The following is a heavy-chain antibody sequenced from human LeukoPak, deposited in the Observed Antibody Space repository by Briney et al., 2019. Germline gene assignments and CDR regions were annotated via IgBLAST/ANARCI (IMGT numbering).Heavy chain of an antibody. J-gene: IGHJ6*02. D-gene: IGHD2-2*01. CDR3: ARGVPAATFHGMDV. CDR2: INHSGST. V-gene: IGHV4-34*01. Sequence: SGTLSLTCAVYGGSFSGYYWSWIRQPPGKGLEWIGEINHSGSTNYNPSLKSRVTISVDTSKNQFSLKLSSVTAADTAVYYCARGVPAATFHGMDVWGQGTTVTVSS. CDR1: GGSFSGYY.